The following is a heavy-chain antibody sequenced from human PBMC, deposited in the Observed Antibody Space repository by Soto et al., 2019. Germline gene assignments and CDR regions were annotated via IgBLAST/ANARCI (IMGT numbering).Heavy chain of an antibody. D-gene: IGHD4-17*01. CDR2: IHNSGSP. J-gene: IGHJ4*02. CDR3: ARGSTTEKVDS. Sequence: QVQLQESGPGLVRPSQTLSLTCSVSGASIYNGGYFRSWIRQSPGKDLEWIGHIHNSGSPYNNPSLKTPVRISAAPATTLFSLALTSVTAAATAMYYFARGSTTEKVDSWGQGILVTVAS. CDR1: GASIYNGGYF. V-gene: IGHV4-30-4*01.